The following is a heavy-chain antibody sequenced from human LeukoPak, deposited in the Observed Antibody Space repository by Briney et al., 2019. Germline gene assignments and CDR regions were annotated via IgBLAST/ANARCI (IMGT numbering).Heavy chain of an antibody. J-gene: IGHJ4*02. Sequence: SQTLSLTCVVSGYSITNGGYWGWIRQSPGKGLEWIASIYNSASTHYNPSLRSRVTILVDTSKNEFSLKMRSVTAAGTAVYYCARNSTSGFFDYWGQGTLATVSS. CDR3: ARNSTSGFFDY. D-gene: IGHD3-10*01. CDR1: GYSITNGGY. V-gene: IGHV4-38-2*01. CDR2: IYNSAST.